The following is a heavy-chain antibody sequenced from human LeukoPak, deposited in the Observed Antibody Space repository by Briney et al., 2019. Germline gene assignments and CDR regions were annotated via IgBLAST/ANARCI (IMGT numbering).Heavy chain of an antibody. CDR1: GFTFSSYG. CDR2: ISYDGSNK. Sequence: GGSLRLSCAASGFTFSSYGMHWVRQAPGKGLEWVAVISYDGSNKYYADSVKGRFTISRDNSKNTLYLQMNSLRAEDTAVYYCARYSSGWYADFVLFDYWGQGTLVTVSS. V-gene: IGHV3-30*03. J-gene: IGHJ4*02. D-gene: IGHD6-19*01. CDR3: ARYSSGWYADFVLFDY.